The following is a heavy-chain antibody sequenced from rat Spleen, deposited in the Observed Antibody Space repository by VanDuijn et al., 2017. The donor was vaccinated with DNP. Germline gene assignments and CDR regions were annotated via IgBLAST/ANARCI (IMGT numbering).Heavy chain of an antibody. CDR3: AKGVIRGDYAMDA. Sequence: EVQLVESGGDPVQPGRSLTLSCVVSGFTFNNDWMTWVRQVPGKGLEWVASITTGGDITYYPDSVKGRFTVSRDHAKNTLYLRLNSLRSEDTATYYCAKGVIRGDYAMDAWGQGTSVTVSS. D-gene: IGHD4-4*01. J-gene: IGHJ4*01. CDR2: ITTGGDIT. CDR1: GFTFNNDW. V-gene: IGHV5-31*01.